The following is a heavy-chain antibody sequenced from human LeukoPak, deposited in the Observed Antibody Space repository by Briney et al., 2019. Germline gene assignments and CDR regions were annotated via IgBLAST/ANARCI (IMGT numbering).Heavy chain of an antibody. Sequence: GGSLRLSCAASGFTFSSYSMNWVRQAPGKGLGWVSSISSSSSYIYYADSVKGRFTISRDNAKNSLYLQMNSLRAEDTAVYYCARDYYDYVWGSYTRLDYWGQGTLVTVSS. CDR3: ARDYYDYVWGSYTRLDY. J-gene: IGHJ4*02. CDR2: ISSSSSYI. CDR1: GFTFSSYS. D-gene: IGHD3-16*01. V-gene: IGHV3-21*01.